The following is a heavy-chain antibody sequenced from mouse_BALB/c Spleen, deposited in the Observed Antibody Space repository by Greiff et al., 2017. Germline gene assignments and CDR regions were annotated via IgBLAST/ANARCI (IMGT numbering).Heavy chain of an antibody. CDR3: ARAAYGYAMDY. Sequence: VQLKESGPGLVKPSQSLSLTCSVTGYSITSGYYWNWIRQFPGNKLEWMGYISYDGSNNYNPSLKNRISITRDTSKNQFFLKLNSVTTEDTATYYCARAAYGYAMDYWGQGTSVTVSS. D-gene: IGHD1-1*01. CDR1: GYSITSGYY. CDR2: ISYDGSN. V-gene: IGHV3-6*02. J-gene: IGHJ4*01.